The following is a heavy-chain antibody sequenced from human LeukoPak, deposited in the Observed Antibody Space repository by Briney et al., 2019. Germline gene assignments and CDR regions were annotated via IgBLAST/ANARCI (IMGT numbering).Heavy chain of an antibody. CDR3: ATKDPWGGIDY. CDR1: GYTFTGYY. J-gene: IGHJ4*02. D-gene: IGHD3-16*01. CDR2: INPNSGGT. V-gene: IGHV1-2*02. Sequence: ASVKVSCKASGYTFTGYYVHWVRQAPGQGLEWMGWINPNSGGTKYAQKFQGRVTMTRDTSISTAYMELSSLRSEDTAVYYCATKDPWGGIDYWGQGTLVTVSS.